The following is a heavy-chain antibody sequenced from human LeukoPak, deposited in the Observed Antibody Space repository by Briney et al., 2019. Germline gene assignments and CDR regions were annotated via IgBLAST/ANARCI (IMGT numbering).Heavy chain of an antibody. CDR1: GDSMSSGGYY. J-gene: IGHJ4*02. V-gene: IGHV4-31*03. CDR3: ARTRLRGDPFDD. D-gene: IGHD2-21*02. Sequence: KPSETLSLTCTVSGDSMSSGGYYWSWIRQHPGKGLEWIGYIFSTGNTYYNPSLKSRLTISVDTSKNRFSLQLSFVTAADTAVYYCARTRLRGDPFDDWGQGTLVTVSS. CDR2: IFSTGNT.